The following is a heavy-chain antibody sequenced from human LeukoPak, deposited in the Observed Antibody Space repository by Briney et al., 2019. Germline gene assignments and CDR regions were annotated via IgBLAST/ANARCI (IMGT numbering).Heavy chain of an antibody. CDR2: INPSGGST. Sequence: ASVKVSCKASGYTFTSYDINWVRQAPGQGLEWMGIINPSGGSTSYAQKFQGRVTMTRDTSTSTVYMELSSLRSEDTAVYYCARDSVDTAMVSTISTWGQGTLVTVSS. J-gene: IGHJ5*02. D-gene: IGHD5-18*01. CDR1: GYTFTSYD. V-gene: IGHV1-46*01. CDR3: ARDSVDTAMVSTIST.